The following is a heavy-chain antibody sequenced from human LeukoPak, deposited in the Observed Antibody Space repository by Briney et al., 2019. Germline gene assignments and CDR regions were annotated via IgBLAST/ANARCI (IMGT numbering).Heavy chain of an antibody. D-gene: IGHD3-10*01. CDR3: AKDLHYGSADY. CDR2: INPDGSNT. J-gene: IGHJ4*02. Sequence: PGGSLRLSCAASGFTFSSYSMNWVRQAPGKGLEWVSYINPDGSNTNYADFVKGRFTISRDNAKNALYLQMNSLRAEDTAVYYCAKDLHYGSADYWGQGTLVTVSS. V-gene: IGHV3-74*01. CDR1: GFTFSSYS.